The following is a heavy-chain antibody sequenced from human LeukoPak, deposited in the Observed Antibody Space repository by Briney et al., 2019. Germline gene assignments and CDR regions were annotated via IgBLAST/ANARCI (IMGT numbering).Heavy chain of an antibody. J-gene: IGHJ3*02. CDR1: GFTFDGYS. V-gene: IGHV3-9*01. CDR3: AKGTRSRGVTDAFDI. D-gene: IGHD3-10*01. CDR2: ISWNSGSI. Sequence: TGGSLRLSCAASGFTFDGYSMHWVRQAPGKGLEWVSGISWNSGSIGYAYSVKGRFTISRDNAKNSLYLQMNSLRAEDTALYYCAKGTRSRGVTDAFDIWGQGTMVTVSS.